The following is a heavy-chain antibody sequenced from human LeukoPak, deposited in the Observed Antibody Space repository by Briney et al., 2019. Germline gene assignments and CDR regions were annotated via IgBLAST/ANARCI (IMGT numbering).Heavy chain of an antibody. J-gene: IGHJ6*03. V-gene: IGHV4-61*02. D-gene: IGHD2-2*01. Sequence: SQTLSLTCTVSGGSISSGSYYWSWIRQPAGKVLEWIGRIYTSGSTNHNPSLKSRVTISVDTSKNQFSLKLSSVTAADTALYYCARDSLLPSALGYYYMDGWGKGTTVTVSS. CDR1: GGSISSGSYY. CDR2: IYTSGST. CDR3: ARDSLLPSALGYYYMDG.